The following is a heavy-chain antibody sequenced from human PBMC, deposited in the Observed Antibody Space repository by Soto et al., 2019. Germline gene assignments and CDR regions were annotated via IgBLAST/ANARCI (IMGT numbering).Heavy chain of an antibody. Sequence: EVQLVESGGGLVKPGGSLRLSCAASGFSFSSYWMILARQVPGKGLEWLAKINQDGSEKNYVDSVRGRFTISRDNAKSSVYLQLGSLRSADTDVYFCSRLSRGAPGGSCWGQGTMVTVSS. J-gene: IGHJ4*02. CDR1: GFSFSSYW. CDR2: INQDGSEK. D-gene: IGHD2-2*01. CDR3: SRLSRGAPGGSC. V-gene: IGHV3-7*03.